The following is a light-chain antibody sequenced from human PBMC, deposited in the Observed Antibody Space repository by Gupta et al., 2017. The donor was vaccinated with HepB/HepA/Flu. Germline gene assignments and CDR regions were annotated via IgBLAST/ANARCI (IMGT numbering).Light chain of an antibody. V-gene: IGKV3-20*01. Sequence: EIVLTQSPGTLSLSPGERATLSCRASQSVSSSYLAWYQQKPGQAPRLLIYGESSRATGIPDRFSGSGSGTDFTLTISRLEPEDFAVYYCQQYGSSPPFPFGPGTKVDIK. CDR1: QSVSSSY. CDR2: GES. J-gene: IGKJ3*01. CDR3: QQYGSSPPFP.